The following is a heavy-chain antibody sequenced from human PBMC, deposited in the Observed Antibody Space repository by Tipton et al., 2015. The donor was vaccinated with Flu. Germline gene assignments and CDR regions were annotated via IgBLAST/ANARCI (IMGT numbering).Heavy chain of an antibody. V-gene: IGHV6-1*01. CDR1: GDSMSSRKAA. Sequence: GLVKPSQTLSLTCDVSGDSMSSRKAAWNWIRLSASSGLEWLGRTYYRSTWYSDVALSLQSRISVIPDTSRNRFSLQLSSVTPEDTAVYYCARASERCSDRNNGNCQLILDSWGQGSLVTVSS. J-gene: IGHJ4*02. D-gene: IGHD2-8*01. CDR3: ARASERCSDRNNGNCQLILDS. CDR2: TYYRSTWYS.